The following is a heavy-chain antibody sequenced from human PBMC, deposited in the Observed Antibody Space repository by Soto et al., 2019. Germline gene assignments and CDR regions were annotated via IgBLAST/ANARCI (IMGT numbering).Heavy chain of an antibody. CDR2: IYWDDDK. CDR3: VHWRGITIFGVVNSLLFDP. D-gene: IGHD3-3*01. Sequence: QITLKESGPTLVKPTQTLTLTCTFSGFSLSTSGVGVGWIRQPPGKALEWLALIYWDDDKRYSPSLKSRLTITKDPSKNQVVLTMTNMDPVDTATYYCVHWRGITIFGVVNSLLFDPWGQGTLVTVSS. CDR1: GFSLSTSGVG. V-gene: IGHV2-5*02. J-gene: IGHJ5*02.